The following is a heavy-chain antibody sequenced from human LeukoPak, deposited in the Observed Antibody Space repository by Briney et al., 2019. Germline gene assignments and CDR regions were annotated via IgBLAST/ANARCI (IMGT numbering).Heavy chain of an antibody. CDR1: GFTFSRYG. D-gene: IGHD3-10*01. CDR3: ARPYYYGSGSYYPLDY. CDR2: IWYDGSNK. V-gene: IGHV3-33*01. Sequence: GRSLRLSCAASGFTFSRYGMHWVRQAPGKGLEWVAVIWYDGSNKYYADSVKGRFTISRDNSKSTVSLQMNSLRAEDTAMYYCARPYYYGSGSYYPLDYWGQGTLVTVSS. J-gene: IGHJ4*02.